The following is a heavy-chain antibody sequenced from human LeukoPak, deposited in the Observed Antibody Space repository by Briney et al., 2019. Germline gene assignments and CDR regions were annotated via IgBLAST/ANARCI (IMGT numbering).Heavy chain of an antibody. CDR3: ARDYEIY. CDR1: GLTFSSYS. V-gene: IGHV3-21*01. Sequence: PGGSLRLSCAASGLTFSSYSMSWVRQAPGKGLEWVSSISSSSSYIYYGDSVKGRFTISRDNAKDSLYLQMNSLRAEDTAVYYCARDYEIYWGQGTLVTVSS. CDR2: ISSSSSYI. J-gene: IGHJ4*02. D-gene: IGHD5-12*01.